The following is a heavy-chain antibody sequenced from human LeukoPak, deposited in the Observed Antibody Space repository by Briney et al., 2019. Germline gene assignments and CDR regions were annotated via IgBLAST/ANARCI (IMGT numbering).Heavy chain of an antibody. CDR3: AQGTPTGYGTSWFDY. Sequence: PGGSLRLSCAASGFTFSSYAMSWVRHAPGKGLEWVSLITGSGGNTYSADSVKGRFTISRDNSKNTLYLQMSSLRAEDTAIYYCAQGTPTGYGTSWFDYWGQGTLVTVSS. D-gene: IGHD6-13*01. J-gene: IGHJ4*02. CDR1: GFTFSSYA. CDR2: ITGSGGNT. V-gene: IGHV3-23*01.